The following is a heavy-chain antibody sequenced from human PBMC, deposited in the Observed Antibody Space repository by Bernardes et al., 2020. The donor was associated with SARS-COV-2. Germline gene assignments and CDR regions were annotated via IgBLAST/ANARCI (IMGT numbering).Heavy chain of an antibody. CDR2: IYYTGTA. J-gene: IGHJ4*02. CDR1: GDSITSSYY. Sequence: SEPLSLTCTVSGDSITSSYYWGCILQPPGKGLEWIGSIYYTGTAYYNPSLKSRVTISVDTSANEFSLRLRSVTAADTAYYYCARHFMIAFGGLPDSWGQGSLVPVSS. CDR3: ARHFMIAFGGLPDS. V-gene: IGHV4-39*01. D-gene: IGHD3-16*01.